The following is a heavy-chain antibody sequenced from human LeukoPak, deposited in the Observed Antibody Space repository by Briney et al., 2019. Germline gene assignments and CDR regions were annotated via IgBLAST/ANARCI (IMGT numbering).Heavy chain of an antibody. CDR2: IYYSGST. D-gene: IGHD5-12*01. V-gene: IGHV4-31*11. J-gene: IGHJ4*02. CDR3: ATVRRGSSGYGEYYFDY. Sequence: PSQTLSLTCAVSGGSISSGAYYWSWIRQHPGKGPEWIGYIYYSGSTYYNPSLKSRLTISIDTSKNHFSLRLSSVTAADTAVYYCATVRRGSSGYGEYYFDYWGQGTLVTVS. CDR1: GGSISSGAYY.